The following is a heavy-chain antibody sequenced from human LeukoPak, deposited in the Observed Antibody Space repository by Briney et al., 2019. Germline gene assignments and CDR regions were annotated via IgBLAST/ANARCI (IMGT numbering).Heavy chain of an antibody. CDR3: ARDSAAGGYTYGYMNY. D-gene: IGHD5-18*01. CDR2: INPNSGGT. V-gene: IGHV1-2*06. J-gene: IGHJ4*02. Sequence: ASVKVSCKASGYTFTGYCMHWVRQAPGQGLEWMGRINPNSGGTNYVQKLQGRVTMTTDTSTSTAYMELRSLRSDDTAVYYCARDSAAGGYTYGYMNYWGQGTLVTVSS. CDR1: GYTFTGYC.